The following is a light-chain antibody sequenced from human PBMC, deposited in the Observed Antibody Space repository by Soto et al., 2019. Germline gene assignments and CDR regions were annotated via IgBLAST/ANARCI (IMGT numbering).Light chain of an antibody. Sequence: QSALTQPASVSGSPGQSITISCTGTSSDVGGYDFVSWYQQHLGKVPKVFIYDVHNRPSGVSNRFSGSKSGNTASLTISGLQAEDEADYYCTSYTTNSTVVFGGGTKLTVL. CDR3: TSYTTNSTVV. V-gene: IGLV2-14*03. J-gene: IGLJ2*01. CDR2: DVH. CDR1: SSDVGGYDF.